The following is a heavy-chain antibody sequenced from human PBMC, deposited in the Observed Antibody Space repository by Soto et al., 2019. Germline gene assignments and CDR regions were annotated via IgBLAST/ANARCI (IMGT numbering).Heavy chain of an antibody. V-gene: IGHV4-34*01. D-gene: IGHD3-3*01. CDR3: ARDRRRDFWYSTPMPPYYYYMDV. CDR2: INHSGST. Sequence: SETLSLTCAVYGGSFSGYYWSWIRQPPGKGLEWIGEINHSGSTNYNPSLKSRVTISVDTSKNQFSLKLSSVTAADTAVYYCARDRRRDFWYSTPMPPYYYYMDVWGKGTTVTVSS. J-gene: IGHJ6*03. CDR1: GGSFSGYY.